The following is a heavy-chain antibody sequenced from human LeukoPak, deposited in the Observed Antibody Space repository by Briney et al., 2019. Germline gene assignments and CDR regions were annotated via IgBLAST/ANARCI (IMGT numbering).Heavy chain of an antibody. CDR2: IYYSGTT. J-gene: IGHJ4*02. V-gene: IGHV4-59*01. CDR1: GRSISSYY. CDR3: ARGPSPFDY. Sequence: SETLSLTCTVSGRSISSYYWSWIRQPPGKGLEWVACIYYSGTTKYNPSLKSRITISVDTSKNQFSLKLSSVTAADTAVYYCARGPSPFDYWGQGTLVTVSS.